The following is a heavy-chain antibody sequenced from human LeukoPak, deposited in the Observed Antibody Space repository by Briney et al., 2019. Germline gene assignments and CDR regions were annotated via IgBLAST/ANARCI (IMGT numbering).Heavy chain of an antibody. Sequence: GGSLRLSCSASGFTFSRYGMHWVRQAPGKGLEYVSAIVSNGDSTYYADSVKGRFTISRDNAKNTLYLQMSSLGPDDTAWYYCLNPGWYYDSSGYSYYYGMDVWGQGTTVTVSS. CDR3: LNPGWYYDSSGYSYYYGMDV. CDR1: GFTFSRYG. D-gene: IGHD3-22*01. V-gene: IGHV3-64D*09. J-gene: IGHJ6*02. CDR2: IVSNGDST.